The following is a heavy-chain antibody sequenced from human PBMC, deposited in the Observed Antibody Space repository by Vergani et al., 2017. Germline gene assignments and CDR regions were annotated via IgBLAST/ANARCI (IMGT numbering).Heavy chain of an antibody. CDR2: INHSGST. J-gene: IGHJ6*02. CDR1: GGSFSGYY. Sequence: QVQLQQWGAGLLKPSETLSLTCAVYGGSFSGYYWSWIRQPPGKGLEWIGEINHSGSTNYNPSLKSRVTISVDTSKNQFSLKLSSVTAADTAVYYCARLARPYCYYGMDVWGQGTTVTVSS. V-gene: IGHV4-34*01. CDR3: ARLARPYCYYGMDV.